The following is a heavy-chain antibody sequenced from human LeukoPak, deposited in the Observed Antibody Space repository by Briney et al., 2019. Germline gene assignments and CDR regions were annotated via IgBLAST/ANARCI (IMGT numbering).Heavy chain of an antibody. J-gene: IGHJ5*02. CDR3: ARDDRDCSSTSCYRMNWFDP. CDR1: GYTFTGYY. Sequence: ASVKVSCKASGYTFTGYYMHWVRQAPGQGLEWMGWMNPNSGDTGYAQKFQGRVTMTRNTSISTAYMELSSLRSEDTAVYYCARDDRDCSSTSCYRMNWFDPWGQGTLVAVSS. D-gene: IGHD2-2*02. V-gene: IGHV1-8*02. CDR2: MNPNSGDT.